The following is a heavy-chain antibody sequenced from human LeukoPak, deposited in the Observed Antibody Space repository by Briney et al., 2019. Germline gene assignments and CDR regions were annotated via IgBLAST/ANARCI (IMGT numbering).Heavy chain of an antibody. J-gene: IGHJ4*02. CDR3: APTGGAEAGAPFDYGDLGSDY. D-gene: IGHD4-17*01. Sequence: GGSLRLSCAASGFTFSSYAMSWVRQAPGKGLEWVSAISGSGGSTYYADSVKGRFTISRDNSKNTLYLQMNSLRAEDTAVYYCAPTGGAEAGAPFDYGDLGSDYWGQGTLVTVSS. CDR2: ISGSGGST. CDR1: GFTFSSYA. V-gene: IGHV3-23*01.